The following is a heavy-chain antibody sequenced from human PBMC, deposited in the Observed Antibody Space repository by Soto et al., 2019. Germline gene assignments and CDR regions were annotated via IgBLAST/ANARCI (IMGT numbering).Heavy chain of an antibody. D-gene: IGHD5-12*01. Sequence: VESLKISCKGSGYSFTSYWIRWVRQMPGKGLEWMGRIDPSDSYTNYSPSFQGHVTISADKSISTAYLQWSSLKASDTAMYYCARHLNVDKVATISGTDVWGQGTTVTVSS. CDR3: ARHLNVDKVATISGTDV. CDR1: GYSFTSYW. V-gene: IGHV5-10-1*01. CDR2: IDPSDSYT. J-gene: IGHJ6*02.